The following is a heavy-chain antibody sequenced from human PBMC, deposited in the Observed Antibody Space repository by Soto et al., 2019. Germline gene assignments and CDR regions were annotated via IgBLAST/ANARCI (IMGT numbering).Heavy chain of an antibody. CDR1: GFSFGTYV. D-gene: IGHD3-22*01. J-gene: IGHJ3*02. Sequence: EVQLLESGGGMVEPRGSLKLSCAASGFSFGTYVMNWVRQAPGKGLEWVSGISGSGGRVYSADSVKGRFTISRDNSRNTLYLQTNSLRAEDTAIYYCAMTRLYDTGTNDYHRDALDIWGHGTQVSVSS. CDR3: AMTRLYDTGTNDYHRDALDI. CDR2: ISGSGGRV. V-gene: IGHV3-23*01.